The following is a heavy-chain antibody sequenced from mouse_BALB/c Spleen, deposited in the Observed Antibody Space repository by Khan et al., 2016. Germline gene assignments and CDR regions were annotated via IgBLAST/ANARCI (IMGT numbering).Heavy chain of an antibody. CDR2: INPGSGGT. CDR3: ARYYGNYYAMAY. V-gene: IGHV1-54*01. CDR1: GYAFTNYL. D-gene: IGHD2-1*01. Sequence: QVQLKQSGAELVRPGTSVKVSCKASGYAFTNYLIEWVKQRPGQGLEWIGVINPGSGGTNYNEKFKGKATLTADKSSSTAYMQLSSLTSDDSAVYLCARYYGNYYAMAYWGQGTSVTVSS. J-gene: IGHJ4*01.